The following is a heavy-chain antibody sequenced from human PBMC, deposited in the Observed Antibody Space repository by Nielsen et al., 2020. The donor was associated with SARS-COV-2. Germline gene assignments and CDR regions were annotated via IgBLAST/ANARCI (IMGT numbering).Heavy chain of an antibody. CDR3: ARLSSAPWGEFDY. CDR1: GFTFSSYS. Sequence: GGSLRLSCAASGFTFSSYSMNWVRQAPGKGLEWASSISSSSSYIYYADSVKGRFTISRDNAKNSLYLQMNSLKNEDTAVYYCARLSSAPWGEFDYWGQGTQVTVSS. V-gene: IGHV3-21*01. J-gene: IGHJ4*02. D-gene: IGHD1-26*01. CDR2: ISSSSSYI.